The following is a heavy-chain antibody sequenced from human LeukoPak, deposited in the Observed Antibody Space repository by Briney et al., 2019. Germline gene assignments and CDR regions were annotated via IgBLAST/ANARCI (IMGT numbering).Heavy chain of an antibody. CDR1: GGSFSGYY. V-gene: IGHV4-34*01. CDR3: ARVKRDFGVVISLDY. CDR2: INHSGST. Sequence: SETLSLTCAVYGGSFSGYYWSWIRQPPGKGLEWIGEINHSGSTNYNPSLKSRVTISVDTSKNQFSLKLSSVTAADTAVYYCARVKRDFGVVISLDYWGQGTLVTVSS. J-gene: IGHJ4*02. D-gene: IGHD3-3*01.